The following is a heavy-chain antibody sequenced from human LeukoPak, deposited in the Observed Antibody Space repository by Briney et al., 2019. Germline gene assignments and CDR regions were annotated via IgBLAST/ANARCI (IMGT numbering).Heavy chain of an antibody. CDR1: GFNFSRYA. D-gene: IGHD3-22*01. CDR2: ISNDGGNQ. CDR3: ARNAPMIVVVSHFQH. Sequence: GGSLRLSCGASGFNFSRYAMHWVRQAPGKGLEWVAVISNDGGNQYYADSVKGRFTISRDKSNNTVYLQMNSLRAEDTAVYYCARNAPMIVVVSHFQHWGQGTLVTVSS. J-gene: IGHJ1*01. V-gene: IGHV3-30-3*01.